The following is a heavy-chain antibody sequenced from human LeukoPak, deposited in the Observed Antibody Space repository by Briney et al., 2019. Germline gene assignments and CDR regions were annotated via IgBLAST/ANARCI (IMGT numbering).Heavy chain of an antibody. V-gene: IGHV4-4*07. CDR2: IYTSGST. CDR3: ARHGITMIVKGAFDI. D-gene: IGHD3-22*01. Sequence: SETLSLTCTVSGGSISSYYWSWIRQPAGKGLEWIGRIYTSGSTNYNPSLKSRVTMSVDTSKNQFSLKLSSVTAADTAVYYCARHGITMIVKGAFDIWGQGTMVTVSS. J-gene: IGHJ3*02. CDR1: GGSISSYY.